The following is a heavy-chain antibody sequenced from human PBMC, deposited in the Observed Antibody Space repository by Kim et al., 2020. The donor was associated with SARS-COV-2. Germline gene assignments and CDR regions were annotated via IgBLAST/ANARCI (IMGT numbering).Heavy chain of an antibody. J-gene: IGHJ4*02. V-gene: IGHV3-30*18. CDR2: ISYDGSNK. Sequence: GGSLRLSCAASGFTFSSYGMHWVRQAPGKGLEWVAVISYDGSNKYYADSVKGRFTISRDNSKNTLYLQMNSLRAEDTAVYYCAKVTSYGGNHFSSVDYWGQGTLVTVSS. CDR1: GFTFSSYG. CDR3: AKVTSYGGNHFSSVDY. D-gene: IGHD4-17*01.